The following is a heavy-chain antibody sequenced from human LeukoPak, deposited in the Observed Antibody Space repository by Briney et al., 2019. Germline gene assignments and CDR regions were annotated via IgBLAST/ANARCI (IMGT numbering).Heavy chain of an antibody. J-gene: IGHJ4*02. D-gene: IGHD2-2*01. CDR3: ARGLGYCTSTTCLLPFDY. CDR1: GFTVSTYY. V-gene: IGHV3-53*01. Sequence: SGGSLRLSCAASGFTVSTYYMTWVRQAPGKGLECVSVIYSGGSTYYADSVKGRFTVSRDNSKNTLYLQMNSLRAEDTAMYYCARGLGYCTSTTCLLPFDYWGQGTLVIVSS. CDR2: IYSGGST.